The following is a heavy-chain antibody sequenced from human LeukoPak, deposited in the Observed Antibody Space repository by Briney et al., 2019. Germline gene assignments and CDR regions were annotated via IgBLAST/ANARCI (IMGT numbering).Heavy chain of an antibody. V-gene: IGHV4-39*07. CDR2: IYYSGST. J-gene: IGHJ3*02. CDR1: GGSISSSSYY. Sequence: SETLSLTCTVSGGSISSSSYYWGWIRQPPGKGLEWIGSIYYSGSTYYNPSLKSRVTISVDTSKNQFSLELSSVTAADTAVYYCATSGWYGDHDAFDIWGQGTMVTVSS. CDR3: ATSGWYGDHDAFDI. D-gene: IGHD6-19*01.